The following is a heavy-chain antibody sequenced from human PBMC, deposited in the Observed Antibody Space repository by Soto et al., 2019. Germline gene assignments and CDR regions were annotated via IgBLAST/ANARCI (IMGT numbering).Heavy chain of an antibody. Sequence: QLHLQESGPGLVKTSETLSLTCSVSGYSVSSSDYYWAWIRQHPGKGLGWIGSMLYSGLTYYNPSLKGRVTLSVDTSKNQFSVRLNSVTASDTAVYYCAPLTVSLSGPYGIHVWGQGTTVTVSS. CDR2: MLYSGLT. CDR1: GYSVSSSDYY. J-gene: IGHJ6*02. CDR3: APLTVSLSGPYGIHV. V-gene: IGHV4-39*01. D-gene: IGHD2-15*01.